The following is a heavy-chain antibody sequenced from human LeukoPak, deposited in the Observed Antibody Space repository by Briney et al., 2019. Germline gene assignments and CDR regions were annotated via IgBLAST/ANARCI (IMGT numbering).Heavy chain of an antibody. CDR2: MNPNSGNT. CDR1: GYTFTSYD. J-gene: IGHJ4*02. Sequence: ASVKVSCKASGYTFTSYDINWVRQATGQGLEWMGWMNPNSGNTGYAQKFQGRVTITRNTSISTAYMELSSLRSEDTAVYYCARHSSWYHPYSADYWGQGTLVTVSS. D-gene: IGHD6-13*01. CDR3: ARHSSWYHPYSADY. V-gene: IGHV1-8*03.